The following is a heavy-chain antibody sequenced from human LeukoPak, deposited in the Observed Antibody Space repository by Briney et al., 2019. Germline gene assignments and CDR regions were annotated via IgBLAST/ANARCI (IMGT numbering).Heavy chain of an antibody. Sequence: PSETLSLTCTVFGGSISGYSWSWIRQSAGKGLEWLGRIYPSGSANYSPSLKSLLTMSVDMSKNQFSLRLRSVIAADTAMYYCARDHDSSGRDYRGTFGIWGQGTMVTVSS. CDR2: IYPSGSA. D-gene: IGHD3-22*01. V-gene: IGHV4-4*07. J-gene: IGHJ3*02. CDR3: ARDHDSSGRDYRGTFGI. CDR1: GGSISGYS.